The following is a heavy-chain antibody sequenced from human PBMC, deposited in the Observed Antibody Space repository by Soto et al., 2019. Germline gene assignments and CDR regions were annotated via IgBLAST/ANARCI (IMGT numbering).Heavy chain of an antibody. CDR3: ARDRGVAPPVAGNTHYYYYMDV. J-gene: IGHJ6*03. CDR2: ISAYNGNT. CDR1: GYSFTNYG. V-gene: IGHV1-18*01. D-gene: IGHD6-19*01. Sequence: QDQLVQSGVEVKKPGASVKVSCKASGYSFTNYGITWVRQAPGQGFEWMGWISAYNGNTNYAQKFQGRVTMTTDASTSTAYLELRSLRSDDTAVYYCARDRGVAPPVAGNTHYYYYMDVWGKGTTFTVS.